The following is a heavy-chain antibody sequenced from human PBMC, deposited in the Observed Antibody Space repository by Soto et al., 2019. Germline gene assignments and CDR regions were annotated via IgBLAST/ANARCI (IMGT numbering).Heavy chain of an antibody. D-gene: IGHD1-1*01. CDR1: GGSISSGGYS. CDR3: AREMATTFDAFDI. Sequence: SETLSLTCAVSGGSISSGGYSWSWIRQPPGKGLEWIGYIYRSGSTYYNPSLKSRVTISVDRSKNQFSLKLSSVTAADTAVYYCAREMATTFDAFDIWGQGTMVTVS. V-gene: IGHV4-30-2*01. J-gene: IGHJ3*02. CDR2: IYRSGST.